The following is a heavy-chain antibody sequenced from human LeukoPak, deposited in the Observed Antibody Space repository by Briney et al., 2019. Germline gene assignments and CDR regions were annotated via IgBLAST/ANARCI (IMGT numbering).Heavy chain of an antibody. V-gene: IGHV4-38-2*01. Sequence: SETLSLTCGVSGYSISTTNYWGWIRQPPGKGLEWIGSMYHSGSTMYNPSLKSRVTISVDTSKNQFSLKLSSVTAADTAVYYCARGRLQSPGDYWGQGTLVTVSS. CDR3: ARGRLQSPGDY. J-gene: IGHJ4*02. CDR2: MYHSGST. CDR1: GYSISTTNY. D-gene: IGHD5-24*01.